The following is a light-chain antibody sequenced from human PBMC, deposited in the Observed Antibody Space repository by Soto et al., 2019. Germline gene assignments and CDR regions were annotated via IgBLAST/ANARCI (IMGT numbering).Light chain of an antibody. CDR3: SSYTSSRTSV. J-gene: IGLJ1*01. CDR2: EVS. V-gene: IGLV2-14*01. Sequence: QSVLTQPASVAGSPGQSITISCTGTSSDVGGYNYVSWYQHHPGKAPKLMIYEVSSRPSGVSNRFSGSKSGNTASLIISGLQAEDEADYYCSSYTSSRTSVFGTGTKVTVL. CDR1: SSDVGGYNY.